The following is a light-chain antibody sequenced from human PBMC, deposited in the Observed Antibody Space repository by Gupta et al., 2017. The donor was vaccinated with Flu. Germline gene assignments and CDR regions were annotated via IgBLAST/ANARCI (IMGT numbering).Light chain of an antibody. J-gene: IGLJ1*01. Sequence: SPRKTATITCSGGKLGNKSTCCQQQKPDQPRVLVIYEDKKRPSGTPGLFSSSNTGNTATLTIGETQARDEDDYYCQAWNSSAGVFGAGTKVTVL. V-gene: IGLV3-1*01. CDR2: EDK. CDR1: KLGNKS. CDR3: QAWNSSAGV.